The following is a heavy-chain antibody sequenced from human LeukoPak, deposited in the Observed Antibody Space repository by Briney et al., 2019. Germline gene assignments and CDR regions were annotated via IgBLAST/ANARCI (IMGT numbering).Heavy chain of an antibody. Sequence: GSLRLSCAASGFTFTSYTMNWVRQAPGKGLEWVSSISSSSSYIYYADSVKGRFTISRDNAKNSLYLQMNSLRAEDTAVYYCARDYYGDNFFDYWGQGTLVTVSS. CDR1: GFTFTSYT. CDR3: ARDYYGDNFFDY. D-gene: IGHD4-17*01. J-gene: IGHJ4*02. CDR2: ISSSSSYI. V-gene: IGHV3-21*01.